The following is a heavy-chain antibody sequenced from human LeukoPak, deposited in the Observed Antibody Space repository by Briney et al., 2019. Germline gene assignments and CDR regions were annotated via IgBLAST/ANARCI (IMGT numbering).Heavy chain of an antibody. CDR2: INAGNGNT. J-gene: IGHJ5*02. Sequence: ASVKVSCKASQYSFSDYAIHWVRQAPGQRLEWMGWINAGNGNTKYSQKFQGRVTITRDTSASTAYMELSSLRSEDTAVYYCARGTPFDPWGQGTLVTVSS. V-gene: IGHV1-3*01. CDR3: ARGTPFDP. CDR1: QYSFSDYA.